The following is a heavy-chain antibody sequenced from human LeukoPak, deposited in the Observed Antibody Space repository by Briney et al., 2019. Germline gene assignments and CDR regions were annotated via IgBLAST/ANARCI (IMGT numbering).Heavy chain of an antibody. J-gene: IGHJ6*03. CDR3: ARNSGSYPYYYYMDV. Sequence: GGSLRLSCAASGFTFSNYAMSWVRQAPGRGLEWVSAISGSGDYTNYADSVKGRFTISRDNSKNTLYLQMNSLRAEDTAVYYCARNSGSYPYYYYMDVWGKGTTVTVSS. D-gene: IGHD1-26*01. CDR2: ISGSGDYT. CDR1: GFTFSNYA. V-gene: IGHV3-23*01.